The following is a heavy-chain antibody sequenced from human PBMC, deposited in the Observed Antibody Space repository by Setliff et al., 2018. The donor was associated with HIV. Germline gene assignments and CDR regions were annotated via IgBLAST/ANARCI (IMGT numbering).Heavy chain of an antibody. V-gene: IGHV4-61*02. D-gene: IGHD2-2*01. J-gene: IGHJ5*02. CDR1: GGSISSGTYY. CDR3: AIGDEYPGVFQS. CDR2: MYNSESI. Sequence: PSETLSLTCSVSGGSISSGTYYWSWIRQPAGKGLEWIGRMYNSESINYNLSLKTRVTISIDSSKNQFSLKLTSVTAADTAVYYCAIGDEYPGVFQSWGQGKVVTVSS.